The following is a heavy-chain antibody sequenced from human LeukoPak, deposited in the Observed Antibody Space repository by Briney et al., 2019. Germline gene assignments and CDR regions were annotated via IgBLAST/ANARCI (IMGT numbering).Heavy chain of an antibody. CDR1: GGSISSSGYY. D-gene: IGHD3-3*01. J-gene: IGHJ5*02. CDR2: INHSGST. CDR3: ARGSRRGSNPQFFFLCWFDP. Sequence: SETLSLTCTVSGGSISSSGYYWSWIRQPPGKGLEWIGEINHSGSTNYNPSLKSRVTISVDTSKNQFSLKLSSVTAADTAVYYCARGSRRGSNPQFFFLCWFDPWGQGTLVTVSS. V-gene: IGHV4-39*07.